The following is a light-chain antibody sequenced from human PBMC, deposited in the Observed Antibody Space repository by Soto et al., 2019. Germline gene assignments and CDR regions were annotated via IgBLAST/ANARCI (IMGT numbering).Light chain of an antibody. CDR1: SSNIGAGYD. CDR3: SSYAGGNNWV. J-gene: IGLJ3*02. V-gene: IGLV1-40*01. CDR2: GNS. Sequence: QSVLTQPPSVSGAPGQRVTISCTGSSSNIGAGYDVHWYQQLPGTAPKLLIYGNSNRPSGVPDRFSGSKSGNTASLTVSGLQAEDEANYYCSSYAGGNNWVFGGGTKVTVL.